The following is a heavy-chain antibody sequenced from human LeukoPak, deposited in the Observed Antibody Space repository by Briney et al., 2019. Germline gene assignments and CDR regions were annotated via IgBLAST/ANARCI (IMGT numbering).Heavy chain of an antibody. V-gene: IGHV1-2*02. CDR2: INPNSGGT. CDR3: ARDFYRGRYDSPLGTAFDI. CDR1: GYTFTGYY. J-gene: IGHJ3*02. D-gene: IGHD3-22*01. Sequence: ASVKVSCKASGYTFTGYYMHWVRQAPGQGLEWMGWINPNSGGTNYAQKFQGRVTMTRDTSISTAYMELSRLRPDDTAVYYCARDFYRGRYDSPLGTAFDIWGQGTMVTVSS.